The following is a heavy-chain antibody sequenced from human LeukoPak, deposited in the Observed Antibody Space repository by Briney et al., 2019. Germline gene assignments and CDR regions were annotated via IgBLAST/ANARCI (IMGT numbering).Heavy chain of an antibody. V-gene: IGHV3-23*01. CDR1: GFTFSSYA. D-gene: IGHD3-3*01. Sequence: GGSLRLSCAASGFTFSSYAMNWVRQAPGKGLEWVSAISGSGGSTYYADSVKGRFTISRDNSKNTLYLQMNSLRAEDTAVYYCAKDSPYFDFWSGYPGYYFDYWGQGTLVTVSS. CDR2: ISGSGGST. CDR3: AKDSPYFDFWSGYPGYYFDY. J-gene: IGHJ4*02.